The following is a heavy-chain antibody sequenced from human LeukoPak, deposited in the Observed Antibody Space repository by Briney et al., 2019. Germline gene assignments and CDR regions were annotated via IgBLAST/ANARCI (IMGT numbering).Heavy chain of an antibody. CDR2: IYSGGST. D-gene: IGHD3-10*01. V-gene: IGHV3-66*01. CDR1: GFIVSSNY. CDR3: ARDDYGSGSYYKTPLYYYGMDV. Sequence: GGSLRLSCAASGFIVSSNYMSWVRQAPGKGLEWVSVIYSGGSTYYADSVKGRFTISRDNSKNTLYLQMNSLRAEDTAVYYCARDDYGSGSYYKTPLYYYGMDVWGQGTTVTVSS. J-gene: IGHJ6*02.